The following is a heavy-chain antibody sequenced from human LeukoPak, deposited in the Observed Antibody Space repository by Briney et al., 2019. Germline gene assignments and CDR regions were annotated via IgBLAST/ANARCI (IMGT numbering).Heavy chain of an antibody. Sequence: TGGSLRLSCAASGFTFSNYWMSWVRQAPGRGLEWVANIKPDGSDRYYVDSVRGRFAISRDDAKNSLYLQMNSLRAEDTAVYYCARGRGAVDYWGQGTLVVVSS. CDR2: IKPDGSDR. J-gene: IGHJ4*02. CDR1: GFTFSNYW. D-gene: IGHD3-10*01. V-gene: IGHV3-7*01. CDR3: ARGRGAVDY.